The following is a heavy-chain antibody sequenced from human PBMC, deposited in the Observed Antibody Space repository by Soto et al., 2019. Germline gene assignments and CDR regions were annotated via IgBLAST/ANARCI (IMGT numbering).Heavy chain of an antibody. V-gene: IGHV3-23*01. J-gene: IGHJ6*02. D-gene: IGHD6-13*01. CDR3: AKVGYISSSFGMDV. Sequence: GGSLRLSCAASGFTFSSYAMSWVRQAPGKGLEWVSAISGSGGSTYYADSVKGRFTISRDNSKNTLYLQMNSLRAEDTAVYYCAKVGYISSSFGMDVWGQGTTVTVSS. CDR2: ISGSGGST. CDR1: GFTFSSYA.